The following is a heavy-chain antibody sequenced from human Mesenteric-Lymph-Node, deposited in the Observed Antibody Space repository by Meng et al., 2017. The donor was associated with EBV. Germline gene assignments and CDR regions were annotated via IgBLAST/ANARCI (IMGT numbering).Heavy chain of an antibody. CDR1: GFTFSSYG. CDR3: AKDLAYCGGDCYSY. V-gene: IGHV3-30*18. J-gene: IGHJ4*02. D-gene: IGHD2-21*02. Sequence: QVRVGGSGGGVVQPGRSLRLACAASGFTFSSYGMHWVRQAPGKGLEWVAVISYDGSNKYYADSVKGRFTISRDNSKNTLYLQMNSLRAEDTAVYYCAKDLAYCGGDCYSYWGQGTLVTVSS. CDR2: ISYDGSNK.